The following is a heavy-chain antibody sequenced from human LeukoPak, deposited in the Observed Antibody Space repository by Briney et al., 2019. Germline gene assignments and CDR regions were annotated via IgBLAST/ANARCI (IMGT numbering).Heavy chain of an antibody. V-gene: IGHV3-53*01. Sequence: GGSLRLSCTASGFTVSSNYMSWVRQAPGKGLEWVSVIYSGGSTYYADSVKGRFTISRDNSKNTLYLQMNSLRAEDTAVYYCARDRREFDAFDIWGQGTMVTASS. D-gene: IGHD3-10*01. CDR3: ARDRREFDAFDI. CDR2: IYSGGST. J-gene: IGHJ3*02. CDR1: GFTVSSNY.